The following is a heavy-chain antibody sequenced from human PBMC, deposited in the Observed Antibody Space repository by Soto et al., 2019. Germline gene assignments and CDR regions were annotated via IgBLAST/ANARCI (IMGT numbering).Heavy chain of an antibody. V-gene: IGHV1-18*01. CDR2: ISAYNGNT. CDR3: ARASPPVDY. CDR1: GYTFTSSG. D-gene: IGHD3-16*01. Sequence: QVQLVQSGAEVKKPGASVKVSCKASGYTFTSSGISWVRQAPGQGLEWMGWISAYNGNTNYAQKLQGRVTMTTDTSTSTAYVELRGLRADDKGVYYCARASPPVDYWGQGTLVTVSS. J-gene: IGHJ4*02.